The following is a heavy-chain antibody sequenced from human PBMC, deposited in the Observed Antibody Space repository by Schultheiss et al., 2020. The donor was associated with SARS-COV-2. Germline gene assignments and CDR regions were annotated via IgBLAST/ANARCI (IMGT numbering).Heavy chain of an antibody. CDR3: ARTDVADGDWFDP. J-gene: IGHJ5*02. Sequence: GGSLRLSCKGSGYSFTSYWIGWVRQMPGKGLEWMGIIYPGDSDTRYSPSFQGQVTISADKSISTAYLQWSSLKASDTAMYYCARTDVADGDWFDPWGQGTLVTVSS. CDR1: GYSFTSYW. V-gene: IGHV5-51*01. CDR2: IYPGDSDT. D-gene: IGHD6-19*01.